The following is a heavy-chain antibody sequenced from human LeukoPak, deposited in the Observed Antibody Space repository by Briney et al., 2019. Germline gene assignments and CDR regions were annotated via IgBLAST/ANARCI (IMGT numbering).Heavy chain of an antibody. CDR3: ARVDSSGWYPQIDY. V-gene: IGHV4-59*01. CDR2: IYYSRST. Sequence: KPSETLSLTCTVSGGSISSYYWSWIRQPPGKGLEWIGYIYYSRSTNYNPSLKSRVTISVDTSKNQFSLKLSSVTAADTAVYYCARVDSSGWYPQIDYWGQGTLVTVSS. CDR1: GGSISSYY. D-gene: IGHD6-19*01. J-gene: IGHJ4*02.